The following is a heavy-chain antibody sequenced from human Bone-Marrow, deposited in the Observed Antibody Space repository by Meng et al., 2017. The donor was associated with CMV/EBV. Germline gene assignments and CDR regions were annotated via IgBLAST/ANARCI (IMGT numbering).Heavy chain of an antibody. CDR2: MYYIGNT. Sequence: SETLSLTCTVSGGSISSYYWSWIRQPPGKGLQWIGYMYYIGNTNYNPSLKSRVTISVDTSKNQFSLKLISVTAADTAVYYCARGGDYYDSRGYSHFDYWGQGTLVTVSS. CDR3: ARGGDYYDSRGYSHFDY. D-gene: IGHD3-22*01. V-gene: IGHV4-59*01. J-gene: IGHJ4*02. CDR1: GGSISSYY.